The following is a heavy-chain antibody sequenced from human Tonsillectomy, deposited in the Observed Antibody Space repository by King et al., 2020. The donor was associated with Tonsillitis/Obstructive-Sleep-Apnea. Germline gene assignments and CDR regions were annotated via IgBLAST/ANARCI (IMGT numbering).Heavy chain of an antibody. V-gene: IGHV4-59*01. J-gene: IGHJ3*02. CDR1: VGSLSGYY. CDR2: SYYSWRT. CDR3: ARDVQGDGFDI. D-gene: IGHD1-1*01. Sequence: QLQESGPGLVKPSETLSLTCTVSVGSLSGYYWSCIREPPGKGLEWIGYSYYSWRTNFSPSLESRVTISADTPKNQFSLKLSSVTAADTAVYYCARDVQGDGFDIWGQGTVVTVSS.